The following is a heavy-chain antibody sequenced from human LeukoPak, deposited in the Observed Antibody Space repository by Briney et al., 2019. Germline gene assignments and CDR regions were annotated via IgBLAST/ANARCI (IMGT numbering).Heavy chain of an antibody. CDR1: GFTFSSYS. J-gene: IGHJ4*02. D-gene: IGHD2-8*02. Sequence: GGSLRLSCAASGFTFSSYSMNWVRQAPGKGLEWVSSISGSSSYIYYADSVKGRFTISRDNAKNSLYLQMNSLRAEDTAIYYCATYRQVLLPFESWGQGTLVTVSS. V-gene: IGHV3-21*04. CDR3: ATYRQVLLPFES. CDR2: ISGSSSYI.